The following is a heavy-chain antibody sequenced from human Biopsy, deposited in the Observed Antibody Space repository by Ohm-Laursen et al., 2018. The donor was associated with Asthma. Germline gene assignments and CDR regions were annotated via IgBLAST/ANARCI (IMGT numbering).Heavy chain of an antibody. V-gene: IGHV1-69*13. J-gene: IGHJ6*02. CDR2: IIPIFGTA. CDR3: ARDPHNSYLASLRTKFNYYYYGMDV. D-gene: IGHD1-7*01. CDR1: GGTFSSYA. Sequence: GASVKVSRKASGGTFSSYAISWVRQAPGQGLEWMGGIIPIFGTANYAQKFQGRVTITADESTSTAYMELSSLRSEDTAVYYCARDPHNSYLASLRTKFNYYYYGMDVWGQGTTVTVSS.